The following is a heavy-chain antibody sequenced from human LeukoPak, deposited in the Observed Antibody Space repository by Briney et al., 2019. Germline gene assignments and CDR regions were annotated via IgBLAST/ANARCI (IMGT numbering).Heavy chain of an antibody. CDR3: ARVGTIRGGWFDP. J-gene: IGHJ5*02. V-gene: IGHV1-8*01. CDR2: MNPNSGNT. CDR1: GYTFTSYD. D-gene: IGHD3-9*01. Sequence: ASVEVSCKASGYTFTSYDINWVRQAPGQGLEWMGWMNPNSGNTGYAQKFQGRVTMTRNTSISTAYMELSGLRSEDTAVYYCARVGTIRGGWFDPWGQGTLVTVSS.